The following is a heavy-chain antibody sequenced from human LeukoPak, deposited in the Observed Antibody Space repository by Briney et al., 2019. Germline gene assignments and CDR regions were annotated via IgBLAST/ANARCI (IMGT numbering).Heavy chain of an antibody. V-gene: IGHV4-4*07. Sequence: SETLSLTCTVSGDSISSYYWSWIRQPAGKGLEWIGRIYTSGSTNYNPSLKSRVTTSVDTSKNQFSLKLSSVTAADTAVYYCARVKLYGDYSGPRRDWFDPWGQGTLVTVSS. D-gene: IGHD4-17*01. CDR3: ARVKLYGDYSGPRRDWFDP. CDR1: GDSISSYY. CDR2: IYTSGST. J-gene: IGHJ5*02.